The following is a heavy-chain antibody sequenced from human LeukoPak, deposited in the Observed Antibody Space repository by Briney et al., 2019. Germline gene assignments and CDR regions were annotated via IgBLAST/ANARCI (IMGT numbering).Heavy chain of an antibody. CDR2: ISWNSGSI. Sequence: GGSLRLSCAASGFTFDDYAMHWVRQAPGKGLEWVSGISWNSGSIGYADSVKGRFTISRDNAKNSVFLQMDSLRVEDTALYYCARGQLADSYWGQGALVTVSS. CDR1: GFTFDDYA. J-gene: IGHJ4*02. D-gene: IGHD3-22*01. CDR3: ARGQLADSY. V-gene: IGHV3-9*01.